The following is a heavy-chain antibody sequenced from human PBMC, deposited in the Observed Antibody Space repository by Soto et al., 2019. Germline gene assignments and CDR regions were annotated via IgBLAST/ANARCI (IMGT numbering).Heavy chain of an antibody. CDR3: VKDYFGVSADMVV. V-gene: IGHV3-9*01. Sequence: EVQLVESGGGLVRPGMSLRLSCAASGFNFDDSAMHWVRQAPGKGLEWVSGISSNGGSKGYADSVKGRFTISRDNANNSLYLRMNSLRADDTALYYCVKDYFGVSADMVVWGQGSTVTVSS. J-gene: IGHJ6*02. D-gene: IGHD2-8*01. CDR2: ISSNGGSK. CDR1: GFNFDDSA.